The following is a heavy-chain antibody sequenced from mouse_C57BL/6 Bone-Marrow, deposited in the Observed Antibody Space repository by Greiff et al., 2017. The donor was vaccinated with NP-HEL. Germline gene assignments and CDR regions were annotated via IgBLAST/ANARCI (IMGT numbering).Heavy chain of an antibody. J-gene: IGHJ4*01. CDR2: ISYDGSN. V-gene: IGHV3-6*01. Sequence: ESGPGLVKPSQSLSLTCSVTGYSITSGYYWNWIRQFPGNKLEWMGYISYDGSNNYNPSLKNRISITRDTSKNQFFLKLNSVTTEDTATYYCARVSRAMDYWGQGTSVTVSS. CDR1: GYSITSGYY. CDR3: ARVSRAMDY.